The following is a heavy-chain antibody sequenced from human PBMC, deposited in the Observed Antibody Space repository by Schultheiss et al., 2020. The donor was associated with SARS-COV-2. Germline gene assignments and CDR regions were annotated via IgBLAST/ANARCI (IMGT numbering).Heavy chain of an antibody. CDR2: IYTSGST. Sequence: GSLRLSCAVYGGSFSSYYWSWIRQPAGKGLEWIGRIYTSGSTNYNPSLKSRVTMSVDTSKNQFSLKLSSVTAADTAVYYCARDRRYFDWLTDAFDIWGQGTMVTVSS. V-gene: IGHV4-4*07. CDR3: ARDRRYFDWLTDAFDI. CDR1: GGSFSSYY. D-gene: IGHD3-9*01. J-gene: IGHJ3*02.